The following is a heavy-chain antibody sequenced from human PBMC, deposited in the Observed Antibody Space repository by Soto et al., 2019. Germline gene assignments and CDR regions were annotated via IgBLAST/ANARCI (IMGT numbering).Heavy chain of an antibody. CDR2: INAGNGNT. Sequence: QVQLVQSGAEEKKPGASVKVSCKASGYTFTSYAMHWVRQAPGQRLEWMGGINAGNGNTKYSQKFQGRVTITRDTSASTAYMELSSLRSEDTAVYYCARWLVGGGFGDWGQGTLVTVSS. CDR3: ARWLVGGGFGD. V-gene: IGHV1-3*05. CDR1: GYTFTSYA. J-gene: IGHJ4*02. D-gene: IGHD3-16*01.